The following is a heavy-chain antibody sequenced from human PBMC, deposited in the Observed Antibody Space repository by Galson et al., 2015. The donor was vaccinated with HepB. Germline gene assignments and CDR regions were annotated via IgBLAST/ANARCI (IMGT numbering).Heavy chain of an antibody. J-gene: IGHJ1*01. CDR1: GFTFSSYG. Sequence: SLRLSCAASGFTFSSYGMHWVRQAPGKGLEWVTLISSDGSNKYYADSVKGRFTVSRDNSRNTLYLQMNSLGAEDTAVYYCAEGKVGAIWGQGTPVAVSS. V-gene: IGHV3-30*18. CDR2: ISSDGSNK. D-gene: IGHD3-16*01. CDR3: AEGKVGAI.